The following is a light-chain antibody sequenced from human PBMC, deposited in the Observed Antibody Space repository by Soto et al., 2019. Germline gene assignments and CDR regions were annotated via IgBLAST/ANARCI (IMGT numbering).Light chain of an antibody. V-gene: IGKV3-20*01. Sequence: DIVMTQYPGTLSLSPGDRDTLSCRASQSVSDEFLAWYQQKPGQAPRLVISGASTRDTGIPDRCRGSGYGTDVTLNISRLEPEDFAVYYCQQYGSTPYTFGQGTILEIK. CDR3: QQYGSTPYT. CDR1: QSVSDEF. J-gene: IGKJ2*01. CDR2: GAS.